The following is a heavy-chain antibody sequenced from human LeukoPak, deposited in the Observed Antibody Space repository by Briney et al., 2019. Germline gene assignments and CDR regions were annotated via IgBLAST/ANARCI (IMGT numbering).Heavy chain of an antibody. CDR3: AGTPWFGELTLDY. Sequence: SVKVSCKASGFTFTSSTIQWVRQARGQRLEWIGWIVVGSGNTNYAQKFQERVIITRDMSTTTVYMELSSLRPEDTAVYYCAGTPWFGELTLDYWGQGTLVTVSS. CDR2: IVVGSGNT. D-gene: IGHD3-10*01. J-gene: IGHJ4*02. CDR1: GFTFTSST. V-gene: IGHV1-58*02.